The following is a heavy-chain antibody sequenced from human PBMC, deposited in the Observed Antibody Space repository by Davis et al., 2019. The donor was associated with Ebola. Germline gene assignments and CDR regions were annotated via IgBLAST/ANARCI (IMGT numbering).Heavy chain of an antibody. D-gene: IGHD6-19*01. CDR3: AREKDVAVAFTIDP. Sequence: SVKGRFTISRDNSKNTLYLQMNSLRAEDTAVYYCAREKDVAVAFTIDPWGQGILVTVSS. J-gene: IGHJ5*02. V-gene: IGHV3-30*07.